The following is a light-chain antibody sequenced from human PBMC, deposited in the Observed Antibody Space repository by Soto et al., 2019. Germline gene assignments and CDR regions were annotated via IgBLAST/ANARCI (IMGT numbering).Light chain of an antibody. V-gene: IGKV1-27*01. CDR3: QKYNRAPLA. CDR2: EAS. J-gene: IGKJ3*01. CDR1: QVIANY. Sequence: DIQMTQSPSSLSASVGDTVTITCRATQVIANYLAWYQQKPGKVPKLLIYEASTLHSGVPSRFSGSASGTNFNLTISSLQAEDVATYYCQKYNRAPLAFGPGTKVDLK.